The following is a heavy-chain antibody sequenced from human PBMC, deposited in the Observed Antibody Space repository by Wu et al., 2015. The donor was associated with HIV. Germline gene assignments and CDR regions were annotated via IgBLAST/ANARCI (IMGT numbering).Heavy chain of an antibody. CDR3: AGGILVRGSERWFDP. J-gene: IGHJ5*02. CDR2: MNPNSGNT. CDR1: GYTFTSYD. D-gene: IGHD1-1*01. V-gene: IGHV1-8*01. Sequence: QVQLVQSGAEVKKPGASVKVSCKASGYTFTSYDINWVRQATGQGLEWMGWMNPNSGNTGYAQKFRGRVTITTDASTNTAYMELTGLRSADTAVYYCAGGILVRGSERWFDPWGQGTLVHRLL.